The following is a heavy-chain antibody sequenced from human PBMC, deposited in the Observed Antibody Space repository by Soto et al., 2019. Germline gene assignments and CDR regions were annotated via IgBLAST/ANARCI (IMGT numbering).Heavy chain of an antibody. Sequence: SETLSLTCAVDGGCFSGYYWCCIRQPPEKGLKWIGEINHSGSTNYNPSLKSRVTISVDTSKNQFSLKLSSVTAADTAVYYCARDLKEYCSDAKCNWFYPRAQRTPVTVSS. CDR3: ARDLKEYCSDAKCNWFYP. V-gene: IGHV4-34*01. CDR2: INHSGST. D-gene: IGHD2-15*01. J-gene: IGHJ5*01. CDR1: GGCFSGYY.